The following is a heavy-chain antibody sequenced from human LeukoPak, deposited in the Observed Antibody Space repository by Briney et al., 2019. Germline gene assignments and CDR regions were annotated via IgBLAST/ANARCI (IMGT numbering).Heavy chain of an antibody. CDR2: INHSGST. CDR1: GGSFSGYY. D-gene: IGHD3-3*01. J-gene: IGHJ5*02. CDR3: ARGRYDFWSGYPNWFDP. Sequence: SETLSLTCAVYGGSFSGYYWSWIRQPPGKGLEWIGEINHSGSTNYNPSLKSRVTISVDTSKNQFSLKLSSVTAADTAVYYCARGRYDFWSGYPNWFDPWGQGTLVTVSS. V-gene: IGHV4-34*01.